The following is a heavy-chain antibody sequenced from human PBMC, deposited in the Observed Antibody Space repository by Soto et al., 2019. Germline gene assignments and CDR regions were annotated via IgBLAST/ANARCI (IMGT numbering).Heavy chain of an antibody. Sequence: GGSLRLSCAASGFTFSSYGMHWVRQAPGKGLEWVAVIWYDGSNKYYADSVKGRFTISRDNSKNTLYLQMNSLRAEDTAVYYCARGHCSGGSCYRGFDYFDYWGQGTLVTVSS. CDR1: GFTFSSYG. CDR2: IWYDGSNK. V-gene: IGHV3-33*01. D-gene: IGHD2-15*01. CDR3: ARGHCSGGSCYRGFDYFDY. J-gene: IGHJ4*02.